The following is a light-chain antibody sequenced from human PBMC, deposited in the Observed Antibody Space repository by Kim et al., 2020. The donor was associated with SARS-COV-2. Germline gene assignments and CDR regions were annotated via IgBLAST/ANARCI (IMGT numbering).Light chain of an antibody. J-gene: IGKJ4*01. CDR2: DAS. CDR3: QQRSNWPPLT. CDR1: RSVSSY. Sequence: SPGERDTSSCRASRSVSSYLAWYQQKPGQAPRLLIYDASNRATGIPARFSGSGSGTDFTLTISSLEPEDFAVYYCQQRSNWPPLTFGGGTKVDIK. V-gene: IGKV3-11*01.